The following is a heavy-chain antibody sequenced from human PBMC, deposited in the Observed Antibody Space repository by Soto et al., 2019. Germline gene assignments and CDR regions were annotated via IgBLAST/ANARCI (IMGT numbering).Heavy chain of an antibody. J-gene: IGHJ4*02. CDR1: GFTFSSYW. D-gene: IGHD6-19*01. CDR2: VRQDGSQK. CDR3: VRAGSSGWHFES. Sequence: EVQLVESGGGLVQPGGSLRLSCEASGFTFSSYWMSWVRQAPGKGLEWVANVRQDGSQKYLVDSVKGRFTISRDNAKNSMYLQMNSLRAEETAVYDCVRAGSSGWHFESWGQGTLVTVSS. V-gene: IGHV3-7*01.